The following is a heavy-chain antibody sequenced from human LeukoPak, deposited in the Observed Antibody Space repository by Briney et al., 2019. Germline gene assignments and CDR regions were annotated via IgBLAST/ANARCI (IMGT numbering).Heavy chain of an antibody. CDR2: IRYDGSNK. CDR3: AKLGSRVVVPAAIDFHY. CDR1: GFTFSSYG. J-gene: IGHJ4*02. D-gene: IGHD2-2*01. V-gene: IGHV3-30*02. Sequence: GGSLRLSCAASGFTFSSYGMHWVRRAPGKGLEWVAFIRYDGSNKYYADSVKGRFTISRDNSKNTLYLQMNSLRAEDTAVYYCAKLGSRVVVPAAIDFHYWGQGTLVTVSS.